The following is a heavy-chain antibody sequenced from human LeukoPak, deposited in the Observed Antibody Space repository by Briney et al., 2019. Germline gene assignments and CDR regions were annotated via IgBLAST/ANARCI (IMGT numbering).Heavy chain of an antibody. CDR1: GFTFSDYN. CDR3: ARWSDAFDI. CDR2: ISRSGSTK. V-gene: IGHV3-11*04. J-gene: IGHJ3*02. Sequence: GGSLRLSCAASGFTFSDYNMRWIRQAPGKGLEWVSSISRSGSTKYYADSVKGRFTISSDNAKNSLYLQMNSLRAEDTAVYYCARWSDAFDIWGQGTMVTVSS.